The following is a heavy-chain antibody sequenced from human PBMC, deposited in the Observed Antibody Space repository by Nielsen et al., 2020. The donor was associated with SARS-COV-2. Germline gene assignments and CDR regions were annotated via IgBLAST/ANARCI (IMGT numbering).Heavy chain of an antibody. D-gene: IGHD2-2*01. CDR1: GGSISNYY. Sequence: SETLSLTCTVSGGSISNYYWSWIRQPPGKGLEWIGYIYYSGTTNINPSLKSRVTISVDTSMDQLSLRLSSVTAADTAVYFCARGDLVVVPSPILGLGPFFYYFYLDVWGKGTTVIVSS. CDR3: ARGDLVVVPSPILGLGPFFYYFYLDV. J-gene: IGHJ6*03. V-gene: IGHV4-59*12. CDR2: IYYSGTT.